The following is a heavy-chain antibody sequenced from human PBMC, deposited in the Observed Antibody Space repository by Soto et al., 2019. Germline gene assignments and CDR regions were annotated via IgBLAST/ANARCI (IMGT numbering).Heavy chain of an antibody. V-gene: IGHV3-48*04. J-gene: IGHJ3*02. D-gene: IGHD2-2*01. CDR3: ARDSYCSSTSCYSDAFDI. CDR2: ISSSSSTM. CDR1: GFTFSSYS. Sequence: GGSLRLSCAASGFTFSSYSMNWVRPAPGKGLEWVSYISSSSSTMFYADSVKGRFTISRDNAKNSLYLQMNGLRAEDTAVYYCARDSYCSSTSCYSDAFDIWGQGTMVTVSS.